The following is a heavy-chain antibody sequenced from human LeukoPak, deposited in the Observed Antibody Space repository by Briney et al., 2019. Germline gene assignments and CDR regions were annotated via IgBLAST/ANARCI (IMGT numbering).Heavy chain of an antibody. J-gene: IGHJ6*02. V-gene: IGHV3-30*03. CDR2: ISYDGSNK. CDR1: GFTFSSYG. CDR3: ARRNYYYYGMDV. Sequence: GGSLRLSCAASGFTFSSYGMHWVRQAPGKGLEWVAVISYDGSNKYYADSVKGRFTISRGNSKNTLYLQMNSLRAEDTAVCYCARRNYYYYGMDVWGQGTTVTVSS.